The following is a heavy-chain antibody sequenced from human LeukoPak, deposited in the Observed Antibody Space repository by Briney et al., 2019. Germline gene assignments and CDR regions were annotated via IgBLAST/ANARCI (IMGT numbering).Heavy chain of an antibody. V-gene: IGHV1-8*01. Sequence: ASVKVSCKASGYTFTSYDINWVRQATGQGLEWMGWMNPNSGNTGYAQKFQGRVTMTRNTSISTAYMELSSLRSEDTAVYYCARVYQPNLSNYYYYYMDVWGKGTTVTVSS. CDR3: ARVYQPNLSNYYYYYMDV. J-gene: IGHJ6*03. CDR1: GYTFTSYD. D-gene: IGHD2-2*01. CDR2: MNPNSGNT.